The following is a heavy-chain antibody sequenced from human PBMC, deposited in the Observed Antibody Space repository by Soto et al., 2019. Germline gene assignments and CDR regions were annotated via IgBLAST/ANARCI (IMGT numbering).Heavy chain of an antibody. CDR3: ARVRIVVVPATTYYYYYGMDV. J-gene: IGHJ6*02. CDR1: GVSISSGDYY. D-gene: IGHD2-2*01. CDR2: IYYSGST. Sequence: SETLSLTCTVSGVSISSGDYYWSWIRQPPGKGLEWIGYIYYSGSTYYNPSLKSRVTISVDTSKNQFSLKLSSVTAADTAVYYCARVRIVVVPATTYYYYYGMDVWGQGTTVTVSS. V-gene: IGHV4-30-4*01.